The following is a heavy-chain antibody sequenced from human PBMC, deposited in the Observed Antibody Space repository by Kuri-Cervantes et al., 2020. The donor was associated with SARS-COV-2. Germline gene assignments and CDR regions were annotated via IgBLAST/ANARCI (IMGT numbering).Heavy chain of an antibody. Sequence: GESLKISCAASGFTFSSYAMHWVRQAPGKGLEWVAVISYDGSNKYYADSVKGRFTISRDNSKNTLYLQMNSLGAEDTAVYYCARGDNYYDSSGHDYWGQGTLVTVSS. CDR2: ISYDGSNK. CDR3: ARGDNYYDSSGHDY. CDR1: GFTFSSYA. J-gene: IGHJ4*02. V-gene: IGHV3-30-3*01. D-gene: IGHD3-22*01.